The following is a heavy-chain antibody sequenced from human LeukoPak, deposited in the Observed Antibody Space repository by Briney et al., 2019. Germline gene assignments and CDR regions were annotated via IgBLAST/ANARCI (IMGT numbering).Heavy chain of an antibody. CDR3: ARGLTGNCGGDCYDDY. V-gene: IGHV1-8*03. CDR2: MNPNSGNT. CDR1: GYTFTSYD. D-gene: IGHD2-21*02. Sequence: GASVKVSCKASGYTFTSYDINWVRQATGQGLEWMGWMNPNSGNTGYAQKFQGRVTITRNTSISTAYMELSSLRSEDTAVYYCARGLTGNCGGDCYDDYWGQGTLVTVSS. J-gene: IGHJ4*02.